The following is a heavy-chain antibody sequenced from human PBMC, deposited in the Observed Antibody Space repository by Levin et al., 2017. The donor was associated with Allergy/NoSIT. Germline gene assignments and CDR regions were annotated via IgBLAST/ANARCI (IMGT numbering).Heavy chain of an antibody. V-gene: IGHV6-1*01. CDR2: TYYRSKWYN. CDR3: ARGVGATPQVYYGMDV. Sequence: SQTLSLTCAISGDSVSSNSAAWNWIRQSPSRGLEWLGRTYYRSKWYNDYAVSVKSRITINPDTSKNQFSLQLNSVTPEDTAVYYCARGVGATPQVYYGMDVWGQGTTVTVSS. CDR1: GDSVSSNSAA. D-gene: IGHD1-26*01. J-gene: IGHJ6*02.